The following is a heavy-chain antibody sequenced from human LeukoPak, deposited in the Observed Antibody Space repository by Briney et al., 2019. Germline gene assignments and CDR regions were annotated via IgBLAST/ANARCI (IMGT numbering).Heavy chain of an antibody. CDR3: SKGAGYEQESRLEY. V-gene: IGHV3-9*01. CDR1: GFTFGNYA. Sequence: PGGSLRLSCAASGFTFGNYAMHWVRQAPGKGLEWVSGINWNSGRVSYADSVKGRFTISRDNAKNSLYLQLSSLTVDDTAVYYCSKGAGYEQESRLEYWGQEALVTVSS. D-gene: IGHD1-1*01. CDR2: INWNSGRV. J-gene: IGHJ4*02.